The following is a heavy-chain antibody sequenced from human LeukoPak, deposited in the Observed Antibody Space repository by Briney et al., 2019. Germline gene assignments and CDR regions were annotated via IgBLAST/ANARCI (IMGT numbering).Heavy chain of an antibody. CDR3: ARGGLMTTVTTY. J-gene: IGHJ4*02. CDR2: IKQEGSEK. Sequence: GGSLRLSCAASGFTFSNYWMNWVRQASGKGLEGVANIKQEGSEKYYVDSVKGRVTISRYNVEKSLYLQMNSLRAEDTAVYYCARGGLMTTVTTYWGQGTLVTVSS. CDR1: GFTFSNYW. V-gene: IGHV3-7*05. D-gene: IGHD4-17*01.